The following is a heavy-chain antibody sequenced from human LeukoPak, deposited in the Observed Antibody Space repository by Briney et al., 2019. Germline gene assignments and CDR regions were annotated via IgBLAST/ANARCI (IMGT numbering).Heavy chain of an antibody. CDR2: IKQDGSQK. V-gene: IGHV3-7*01. CDR1: GFTFSSYW. J-gene: IGHJ5*02. Sequence: GSLRLSCAASGFTFSSYWMSWVRQAPGKGLEWVANIKQDGSQKHYVDSVKGRFTISRDNAKNSQFLQMNSLRVEDTAVYYCAKDWGSSDWYNWFDPWGQGTLVTVSS. CDR3: AKDWGSSDWYNWFDP. D-gene: IGHD6-19*01.